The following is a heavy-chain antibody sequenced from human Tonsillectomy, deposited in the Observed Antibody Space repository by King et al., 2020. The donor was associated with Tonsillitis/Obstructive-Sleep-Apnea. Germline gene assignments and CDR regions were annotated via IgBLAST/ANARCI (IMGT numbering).Heavy chain of an antibody. V-gene: IGHV3-33*01. D-gene: IGHD3/OR15-3a*01. CDR3: ARNTVNGYYFYMDV. CDR1: GFNFSNHG. CDR2: IWYDGSNK. Sequence: VQSGKSLTLSCAASGFNFSNHGMHWVRQAPGKGLEGVAVIWYDGSNKYHADSVKGRFTISRDNSKNTLYLQMNSLRAEDTAVYDCARNTVNGYYFYMDVWGKGTTVTVSS. J-gene: IGHJ6*03.